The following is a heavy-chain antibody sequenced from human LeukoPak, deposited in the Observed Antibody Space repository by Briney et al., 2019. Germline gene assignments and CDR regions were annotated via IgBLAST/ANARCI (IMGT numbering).Heavy chain of an antibody. CDR3: ARNGDADY. V-gene: IGHV3-23*01. CDR2: ISGSGGST. D-gene: IGHD5-24*01. CDR1: GFTFSSYA. Sequence: PGGSLRLSCAASGFTFSSYAMSWVRQAPGKGLEWVSAISGSGGSTYYADSVKGRFTISRDNAKNSLYLQMNSLRTEDTAVYYCARNGDADYWGQGTLVTVSS. J-gene: IGHJ4*02.